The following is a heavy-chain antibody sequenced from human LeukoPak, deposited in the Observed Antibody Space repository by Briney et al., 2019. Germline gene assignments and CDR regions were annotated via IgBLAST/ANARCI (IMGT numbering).Heavy chain of an antibody. Sequence: ASVKVSCKASGYTFTGYYMHWVRQAPGQGLEWMGWINPNSGGANYAQKIQGTVTKTRDTSIRTGYMAPCRLTSDHTAVYHCATVCVVVPASILLAFEFWGRETLVSVSS. CDR2: INPNSGGA. V-gene: IGHV1-2*02. CDR3: ATVCVVVPASILLAFEF. CDR1: GYTFTGYY. J-gene: IGHJ4*02. D-gene: IGHD2-2*01.